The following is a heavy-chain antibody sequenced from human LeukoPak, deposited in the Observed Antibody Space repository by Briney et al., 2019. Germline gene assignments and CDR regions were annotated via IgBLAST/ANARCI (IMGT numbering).Heavy chain of an antibody. V-gene: IGHV3-74*01. J-gene: IGHJ6*02. Sequence: GGSLRLSCAASGFTFSNFWMHWVRQAPGKGLVWVALIYGDGSFTRYADSVKGRFTISRDNSKNTLYLQMNSLRAEDTAVYYCAKHPNYDSSGYYYYYYGMDVWGQGTTVTVSS. CDR2: IYGDGSFT. D-gene: IGHD3-22*01. CDR1: GFTFSNFW. CDR3: AKHPNYDSSGYYYYYYGMDV.